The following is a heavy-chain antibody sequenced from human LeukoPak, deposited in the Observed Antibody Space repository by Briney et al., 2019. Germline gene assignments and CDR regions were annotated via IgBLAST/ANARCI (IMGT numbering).Heavy chain of an antibody. CDR1: GYTFTSYA. J-gene: IGHJ4*02. Sequence: ASVKVSCKASGYTFTSYAMHWVRQAPGQRLEWMGWINAGNGNTKYSQKFQGRVTITRDTSASTAYMELSSLRSEDTAVYYCARDVPITGTTCPFGYWGQGTLVTVSS. CDR2: INAGNGNT. CDR3: ARDVPITGTTCPFGY. V-gene: IGHV1-3*01. D-gene: IGHD1-20*01.